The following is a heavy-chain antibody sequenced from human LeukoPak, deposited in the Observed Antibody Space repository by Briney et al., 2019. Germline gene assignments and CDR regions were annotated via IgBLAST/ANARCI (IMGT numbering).Heavy chain of an antibody. CDR2: IYPGDSDT. V-gene: IGHV5-51*01. CDR3: ARGEDSGGSCYYFDL. Sequence: GESLKISCKGSGYSFTTYWIGWVRQMPGKGLEWMGIIYPGDSDTRYSPSFQGQVSISVDKSISTAYLQWSSLKATDTAMYYCARGEDSGGSCYYFDLWGQGNLVTVSS. CDR1: GYSFTTYW. D-gene: IGHD2-15*01. J-gene: IGHJ4*02.